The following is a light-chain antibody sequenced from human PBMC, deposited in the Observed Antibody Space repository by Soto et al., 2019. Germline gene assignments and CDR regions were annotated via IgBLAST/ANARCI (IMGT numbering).Light chain of an antibody. CDR3: KKYNSYPKT. J-gene: IGKJ1*01. CDR2: AAS. Sequence: DIQMPQSPSTLSASVGDSVPITCRASQSISYWLAWYQQKPGNAPKLLIYAASSLESGVPSRFSGSGSGTEFTLTISSLQPDESASYYCKKYNSYPKTVGKGTKVDIK. V-gene: IGKV1-5*01. CDR1: QSISYW.